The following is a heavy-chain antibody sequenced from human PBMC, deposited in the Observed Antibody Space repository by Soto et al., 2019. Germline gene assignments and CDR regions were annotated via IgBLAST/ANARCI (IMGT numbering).Heavy chain of an antibody. CDR3: ARARIVVVPAARYNWFDS. V-gene: IGHV4-34*01. CDR1: GGSFSGYY. Sequence: QVQLQQWGAGLLKPSETLSLTCAVYGGSFSGYYWSWIRQPPGKGLEWIGEINHSGSTNYNPSLKSRVTISVDTSKNQFSLKLSSVTAADTAVYYCARARIVVVPAARYNWFDSWGQGTLVTVSS. CDR2: INHSGST. J-gene: IGHJ5*01. D-gene: IGHD2-2*01.